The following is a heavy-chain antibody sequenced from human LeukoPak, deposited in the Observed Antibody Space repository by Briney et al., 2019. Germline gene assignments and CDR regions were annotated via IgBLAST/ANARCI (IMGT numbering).Heavy chain of an antibody. CDR1: GYTFTGYY. Sequence: GASVKVSCKASGYTFTGYYMHWVRQAPGQGLEWMGWINPNSGGTNYAQKFQGRVTISVDTSKNQFSLKLSSVTAADTAVYYCARNGGSSSKGYYYYYMDVWGKGTTVTVSS. D-gene: IGHD6-6*01. V-gene: IGHV1-2*02. J-gene: IGHJ6*03. CDR2: INPNSGGT. CDR3: ARNGGSSSKGYYYYYMDV.